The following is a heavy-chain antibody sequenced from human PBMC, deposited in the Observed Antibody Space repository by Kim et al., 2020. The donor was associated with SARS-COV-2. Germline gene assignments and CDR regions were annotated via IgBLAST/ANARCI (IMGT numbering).Heavy chain of an antibody. J-gene: IGHJ4*02. CDR2: SNK. D-gene: IGHD3-3*01. Sequence: SNKNTVDHGEGRFTISRENSKNTLYLQMNSLRAEDTAVYYCARDLGGYFDYWGQGTLVTVSS. V-gene: IGHV3-30*01. CDR3: ARDLGGYFDY.